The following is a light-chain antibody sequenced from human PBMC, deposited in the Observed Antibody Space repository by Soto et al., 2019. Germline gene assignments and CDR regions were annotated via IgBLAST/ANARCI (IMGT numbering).Light chain of an antibody. CDR3: QQSYTTPFT. V-gene: IGKV1-39*01. CDR1: QSITKY. CDR2: EAS. J-gene: IGKJ4*01. Sequence: DIQMTQSPSSLSASVGDRVTIPCRASQSITKYLNWYQQKPGKAPKLLIFEASTLQSGVPSRFGGSGSGTDFTLIINSLQPEDFATYYCQQSYTTPFTFGGGTTVEIK.